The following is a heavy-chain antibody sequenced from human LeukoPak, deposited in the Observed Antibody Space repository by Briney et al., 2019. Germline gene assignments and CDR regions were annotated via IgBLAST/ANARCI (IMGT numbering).Heavy chain of an antibody. Sequence: GGSLRLSCAASGFTFSNYAMSWVRQAPGKGLQWVSTISGNGDYTYYADSVEGRFTISRDTSKNTLHLQMSSLGAEDTAVYYCAKSPVGSTFGQNPYYSFFKYWGQGTLVTVSS. D-gene: IGHD1-26*01. V-gene: IGHV3-23*01. J-gene: IGHJ4*02. CDR3: AKSPVGSTFGQNPYYSFFKY. CDR2: ISGNGDYT. CDR1: GFTFSNYA.